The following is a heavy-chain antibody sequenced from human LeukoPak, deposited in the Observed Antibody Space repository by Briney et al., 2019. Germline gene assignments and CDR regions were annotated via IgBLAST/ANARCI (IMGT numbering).Heavy chain of an antibody. CDR2: INHSGST. D-gene: IGHD3-10*01. CDR1: GGSFRGYY. CDR3: ARAAYYYGSGSYLVDY. J-gene: IGHJ4*02. Sequence: SETLSLTCAVYGGSFRGYYWSWIRQPPGKGLEWIGEINHSGSTNYNPSPKSRVTISVDTSKIQFSLKLSSVTAADTAVYYCARAAYYYGSGSYLVDYWGQGTLVTVSS. V-gene: IGHV4-34*01.